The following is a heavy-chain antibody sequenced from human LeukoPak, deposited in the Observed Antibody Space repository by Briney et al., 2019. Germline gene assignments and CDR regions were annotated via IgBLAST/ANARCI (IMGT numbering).Heavy chain of an antibody. CDR1: GYTFTDYY. Sequence: ASVKVSCKASGYTFTDYYIHWVRQAPGHGLEWMGWINPNSGGTKFAQKSLGWVTMTRDTSINTAYMELSRLRSDDTAEYYCARDRGRGGLSSAFDIWGQGTMVTVSS. CDR3: ARDRGRGGLSSAFDI. CDR2: INPNSGGT. J-gene: IGHJ3*02. D-gene: IGHD3-16*01. V-gene: IGHV1-2*04.